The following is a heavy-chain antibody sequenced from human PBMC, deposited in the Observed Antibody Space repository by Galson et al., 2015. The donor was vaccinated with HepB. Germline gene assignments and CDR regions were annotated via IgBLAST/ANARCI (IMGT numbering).Heavy chain of an antibody. V-gene: IGHV3-23*01. Sequence: SLRLSCAASGFTLSTYAITWVRQAPGKGLEWVSAISGDGASTYYADSVKGRFSISRDNSKNTVWLQMNSLRAEDTAVYYCTKDRYCTTTTCPFDYWGQGTLVTVSS. CDR2: ISGDGAST. CDR1: GFTLSTYA. CDR3: TKDRYCTTTTCPFDY. D-gene: IGHD2-8*01. J-gene: IGHJ4*02.